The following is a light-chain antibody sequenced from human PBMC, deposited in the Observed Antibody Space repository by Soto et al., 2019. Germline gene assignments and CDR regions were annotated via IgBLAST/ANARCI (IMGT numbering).Light chain of an antibody. J-gene: IGKJ1*01. CDR2: EAS. CDR3: QQYCNSPQT. V-gene: IGKV3-20*01. CDR1: QSVSSTY. Sequence: EIVLTQSPGTLSLSPGERATLSCRASQSVSSTYVAWYQQRPGQTPKLLIYEASTRATGIPDRFSGSGSGTDYTLTIGRLEPEDFALYYCQQYCNSPQTFGQGTKVEIK.